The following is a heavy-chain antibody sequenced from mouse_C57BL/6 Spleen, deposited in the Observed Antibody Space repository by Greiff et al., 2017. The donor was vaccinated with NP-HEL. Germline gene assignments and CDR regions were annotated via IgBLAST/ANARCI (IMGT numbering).Heavy chain of an antibody. Sequence: QVQLQQPGAELVMPGASVKLSCKASGYTFTSYWMHWVKQRPGQGLEWIGEIDPSDSYTNYNQKFKGKSTLTVDKSSSTAYMQLCSLTSEDSAVYYCARGLSSLYAMDYWGQGTSVTVSS. V-gene: IGHV1-69*01. J-gene: IGHJ4*01. CDR3: ARGLSSLYAMDY. CDR1: GYTFTSYW. D-gene: IGHD1-1*01. CDR2: IDPSDSYT.